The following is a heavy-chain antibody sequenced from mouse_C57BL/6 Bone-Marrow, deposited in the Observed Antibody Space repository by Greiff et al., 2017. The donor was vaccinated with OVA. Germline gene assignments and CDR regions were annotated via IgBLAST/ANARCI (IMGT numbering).Heavy chain of an antibody. V-gene: IGHV1-72*01. J-gene: IGHJ3*01. CDR3: ARERCPYGNTKGWFAY. CDR2: IDPTSGGT. Sequence: QVQLQQPGAELVKPGASVKLSCKASGYTFTSYWMHWVKQRPGRGLEWIGRIDPTSGGTKYNEKFKSKATLTVDKPSSTAYMQLSSLTSEDSAVYYCARERCPYGNTKGWFAYWGQGTLVTVSA. CDR1: GYTFTSYW. D-gene: IGHD2-1*01.